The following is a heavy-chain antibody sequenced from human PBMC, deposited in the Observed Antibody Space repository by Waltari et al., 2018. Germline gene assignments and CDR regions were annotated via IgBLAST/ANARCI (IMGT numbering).Heavy chain of an antibody. Sequence: EVQLVESGGGLVQPGGSLKLSCAASVFTFSRYSLARVRQAPGKGLEWVAHIGPGGSNIGYADSVKGRITISRDNAQNSLYLIINSLTDEDTAVYYCARDQDWAFDYWGRGTLVTVSS. D-gene: IGHD2-21*01. V-gene: IGHV3-48*02. CDR2: IGPGGSNI. J-gene: IGHJ4*02. CDR1: VFTFSRYS. CDR3: ARDQDWAFDY.